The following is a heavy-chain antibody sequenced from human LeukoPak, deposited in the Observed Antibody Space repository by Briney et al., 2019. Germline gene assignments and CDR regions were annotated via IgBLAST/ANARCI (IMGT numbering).Heavy chain of an antibody. CDR2: INHSGST. J-gene: IGHJ5*01. CDR1: GGSFSGYY. V-gene: IGHV4-34*01. D-gene: IGHD3-22*01. Sequence: SETLSLTCAVYGGSFSGYYWSWIRQPPGKGLEWIGEINHSGSTNYNPSLKSRVTISVDTSKNQFSLKLSSVTAADTAVYYCAKTQENYYDRQFDSWGQGTLVTVSS. CDR3: AKTQENYYDRQFDS.